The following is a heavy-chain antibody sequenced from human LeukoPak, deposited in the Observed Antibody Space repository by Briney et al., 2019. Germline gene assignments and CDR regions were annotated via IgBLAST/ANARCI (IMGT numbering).Heavy chain of an antibody. CDR3: ARPYSSSWYAWFDP. J-gene: IGHJ5*02. D-gene: IGHD6-13*01. Sequence: GGSLRLSCTASGFTFSSFWMSWVRQAPGKGLEWVANIKQDGSEKYYVDSAKGRFTISRDNAQNSLFLQMNSLTAEDTAVCYCARPYSSSWYAWFDPWGQGTLVTVSS. CDR2: IKQDGSEK. CDR1: GFTFSSFW. V-gene: IGHV3-7*03.